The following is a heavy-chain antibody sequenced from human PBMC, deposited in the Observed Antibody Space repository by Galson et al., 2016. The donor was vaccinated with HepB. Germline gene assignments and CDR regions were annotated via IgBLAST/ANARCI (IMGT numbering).Heavy chain of an antibody. Sequence: SLRLSCAASGFIFSHYGMHWVRQAPGEGLEWVAMIWFDGSSKHHSDSVRGRFTISRDNSKDTLYLEMNSLRAEDTAVYYCATEDLSSPGNGALDIWGQGAMFTVSS. CDR2: IWFDGSSK. CDR1: GFIFSHYG. J-gene: IGHJ3*02. CDR3: ATEDLSSPGNGALDI. D-gene: IGHD6-13*01. V-gene: IGHV3-33*01.